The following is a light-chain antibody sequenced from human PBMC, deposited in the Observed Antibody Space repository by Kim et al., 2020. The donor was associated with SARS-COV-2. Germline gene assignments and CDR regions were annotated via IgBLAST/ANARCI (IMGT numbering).Light chain of an antibody. Sequence: VDVGKTVRMTCQGDSRRSYYATWYQQKPGQAPIVVMYGKNNRPSGIPDRFSGSSSGNTASLTITGTQAGDEADYYCNSRDSNDNVLFGGGTQLTVL. V-gene: IGLV3-19*01. CDR1: SRRSYY. J-gene: IGLJ2*01. CDR3: NSRDSNDNVL. CDR2: GKN.